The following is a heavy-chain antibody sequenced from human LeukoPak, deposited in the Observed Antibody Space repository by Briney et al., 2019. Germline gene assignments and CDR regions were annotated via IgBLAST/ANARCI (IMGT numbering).Heavy chain of an antibody. CDR1: GFTVSSNS. V-gene: IGHV3-53*01. CDR2: IYSAGNT. CDR3: ARGRYNYGYIFDC. J-gene: IGHJ4*02. Sequence: GGSLRLSCTVSGFTVSSNSMSWVRQAPGKGLEWVSFIYSAGNTHYSDSVKGRLTISIDNSKNTLYLQMNSLRAEDTAVYYCARGRYNYGYIFDCWGQGTLVTVSS. D-gene: IGHD5-18*01.